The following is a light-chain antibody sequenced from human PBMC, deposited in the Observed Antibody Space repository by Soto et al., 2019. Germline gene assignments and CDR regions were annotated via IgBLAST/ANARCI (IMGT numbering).Light chain of an antibody. CDR2: GAS. J-gene: IGKJ1*01. Sequence: EIVLTQSAGTLSLSPGERATLSCRASQRVSSNYLAWYQQKPGQAPRLLMYGASSRATGIPDRFSGSGSGADFTLTISRLEPEDVAVYFCQHYGSSPPMTFGQGTKLEIK. V-gene: IGKV3-20*01. CDR3: QHYGSSPPMT. CDR1: QRVSSNY.